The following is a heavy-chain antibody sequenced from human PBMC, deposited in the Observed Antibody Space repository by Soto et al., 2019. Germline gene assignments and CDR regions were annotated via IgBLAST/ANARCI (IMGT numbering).Heavy chain of an antibody. CDR1: GYSFTTYG. V-gene: IGHV1-2*02. D-gene: IGHD3-16*02. Sequence: ASVKVSCKASGYSFTTYGIFWVRQAPGQGLEWMGWINPNSGVTNYAEKFQGRVTMTRDTSISTAYMDLTRLKSDDTAVYYCARDIVSTTGCFDPWGQGTLVTV. CDR3: ARDIVSTTGCFDP. J-gene: IGHJ5*02. CDR2: INPNSGVT.